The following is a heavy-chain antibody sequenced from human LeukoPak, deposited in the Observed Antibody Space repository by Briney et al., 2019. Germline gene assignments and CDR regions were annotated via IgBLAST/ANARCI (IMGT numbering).Heavy chain of an antibody. J-gene: IGHJ6*03. CDR2: IRSKAYGGTT. CDR3: TRESDFWSGYYIAPDYYYYYMDV. V-gene: IGHV3-49*04. CDR1: GFTFGDYA. Sequence: QPGGSLRLSCTASGFTFGDYAMSWVRQAPGKGLEWGGFIRSKAYGGTTEYAASVKGRFTISRDDSKSIAYLQMNSLKTEDTAVYYCTRESDFWSGYYIAPDYYYYYMDVWGKGTTVTVSS. D-gene: IGHD3-3*01.